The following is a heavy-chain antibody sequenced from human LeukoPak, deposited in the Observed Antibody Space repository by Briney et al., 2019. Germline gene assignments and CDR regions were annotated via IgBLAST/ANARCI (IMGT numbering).Heavy chain of an antibody. CDR3: ARDDGGGDY. D-gene: IGHD2-21*01. J-gene: IGHJ4*02. CDR2: ISYDGSNK. CDR1: GFTVSSNY. Sequence: GGSLRLSCAASGFTVSSNYMSWVRQAPGKGLEWVAVISYDGSNKYYADSVKGRFTISRDNSKNTLYLQMNSLRAEDTAVYYCARDDGGGDYWGQGTLVTVSS. V-gene: IGHV3-30-3*01.